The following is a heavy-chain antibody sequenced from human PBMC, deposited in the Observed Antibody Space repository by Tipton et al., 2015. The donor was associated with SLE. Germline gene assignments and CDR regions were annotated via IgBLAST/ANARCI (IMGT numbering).Heavy chain of an antibody. Sequence: TLSLTCAVYGGSFSGYYWSWIRQPPGKGLEWIGEINHSGSTNYNPSLKSRVTISVDTSKNQFSLKLSTVTAADTAVYYCARAYSSGWYVYYYYYMDVWGKGTTVTVSS. D-gene: IGHD6-19*01. CDR2: INHSGST. CDR1: GGSFSGYY. J-gene: IGHJ6*03. CDR3: ARAYSSGWYVYYYYYMDV. V-gene: IGHV4-34*01.